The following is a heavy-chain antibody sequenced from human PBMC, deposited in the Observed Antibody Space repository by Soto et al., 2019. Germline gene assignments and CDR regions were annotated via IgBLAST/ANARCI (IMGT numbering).Heavy chain of an antibody. CDR3: ARTPEKYGEYDYGMDV. CDR2: IDWDDDK. D-gene: IGHD4-17*01. J-gene: IGHJ6*02. CDR1: GFSLSTSGMC. Sequence: SGPTLVNPTQTLTLTCTFSGFSLSTSGMCVSWIRQPPGKALEWLALIDWDDDKYYSTSLKTRLTISKDTSKNQVVLTMTNMDPVDTDTYYCARTPEKYGEYDYGMDVWGQGTTVTVSS. V-gene: IGHV2-70*01.